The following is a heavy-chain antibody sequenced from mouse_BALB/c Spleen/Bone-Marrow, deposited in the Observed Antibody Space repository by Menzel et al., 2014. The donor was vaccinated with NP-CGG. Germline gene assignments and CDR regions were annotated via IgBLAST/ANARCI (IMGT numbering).Heavy chain of an antibody. Sequence: EVKLMESGGGLVQPGGSLKVSCAASGFDFSRFWMSWVRQAPGKGLEWIGEINPDSSTINYTPSLKDKFIISRDSAKNTLYPQMSKVRSEDTALYYCARRYGSSYRYWYFDVWGAGTTVTVSS. CDR1: GFDFSRFW. CDR2: INPDSSTI. J-gene: IGHJ1*01. D-gene: IGHD1-1*01. V-gene: IGHV4-1*02. CDR3: ARRYGSSYRYWYFDV.